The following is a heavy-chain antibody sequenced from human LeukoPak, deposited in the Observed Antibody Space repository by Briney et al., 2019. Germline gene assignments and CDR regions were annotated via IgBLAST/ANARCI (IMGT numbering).Heavy chain of an antibody. D-gene: IGHD3-22*01. CDR3: ARGSLFSYHDSSGYYGYFDY. J-gene: IGHJ4*02. CDR2: INHSGST. V-gene: IGHV4-34*01. CDR1: GGSFSGYY. Sequence: PSETLSLTCAVYGGSFSGYYWSWIRQPPGKGLEWIGEINHSGSTNYNPSLKSRVTISVDTSKNQFSLKLSSVTAADTAVYYCARGSLFSYHDSSGYYGYFDYWGQGTLVTVSS.